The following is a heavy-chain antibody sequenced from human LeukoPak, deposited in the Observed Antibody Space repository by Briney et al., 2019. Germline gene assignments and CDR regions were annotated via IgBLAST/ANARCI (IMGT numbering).Heavy chain of an antibody. J-gene: IGHJ3*02. V-gene: IGHV1-18*01. CDR3: ARGAYYDILTGYETVDAFDI. Sequence: ASVKVSCKASGYTFTSYGISWVRQAPGQGPEWMGRISPYNGNTNYAQKLQGRVTMTTDTSTSTAYMELRSLRSDDTAVYYCARGAYYDILTGYETVDAFDIWGQGTMVTVSS. CDR1: GYTFTSYG. D-gene: IGHD3-9*01. CDR2: ISPYNGNT.